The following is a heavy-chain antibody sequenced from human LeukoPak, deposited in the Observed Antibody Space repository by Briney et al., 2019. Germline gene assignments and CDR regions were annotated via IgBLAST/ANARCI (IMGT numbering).Heavy chain of an antibody. V-gene: IGHV4-4*08. CDR2: IYTSGST. CDR1: GGSISSYY. D-gene: IGHD2-15*01. CDR3: GRSHGCVYCRSNYYYYYYMDV. Sequence: SETLSLTCTVSGGSISSYYWSWIRQPPGKGLEWIGYIYTSGSTNYNPSLKSRVTISVDTSKKQFSLKLSSVTAADTAVYYCGRSHGCVYCRSNYYYYYYMDVWGKGTTVTVSS. J-gene: IGHJ6*03.